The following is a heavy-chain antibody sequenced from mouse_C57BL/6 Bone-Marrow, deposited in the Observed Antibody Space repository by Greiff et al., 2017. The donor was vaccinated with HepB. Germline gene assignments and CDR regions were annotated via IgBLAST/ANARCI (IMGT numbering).Heavy chain of an antibody. CDR1: GFTFSSYA. J-gene: IGHJ2*01. CDR2: ISDGGSYT. V-gene: IGHV5-4*01. CDR3: ARDPFYYFDY. Sequence: EVKLMESGGGLVKPGGSLKLSCAASGFTFSSYAMSWVRQTPEKRLEWVATISDGGSYTYYPDNVKGRFTISRDNAKNNLYLQMSHLKSEDTAMYYCARDPFYYFDYWGQGTTLTVSS.